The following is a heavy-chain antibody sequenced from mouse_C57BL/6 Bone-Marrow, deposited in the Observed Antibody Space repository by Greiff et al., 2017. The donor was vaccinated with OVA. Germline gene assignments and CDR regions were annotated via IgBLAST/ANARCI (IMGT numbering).Heavy chain of an antibody. V-gene: IGHV5-6*01. CDR1: GFTFSSYG. D-gene: IGHD2-3*01. CDR2: ISSGGSYT. Sequence: EVKLVESGGDLVEPGGSLKLSCAASGFTFSSYGMSWFRQTPDKRLEWVATISSGGSYTYYPDSVKGRFTISRDNAKNTLYLQMSSLKSEDTAMYYCASIDVYWGQGTLVTVSA. CDR3: ASIDVY. J-gene: IGHJ3*01.